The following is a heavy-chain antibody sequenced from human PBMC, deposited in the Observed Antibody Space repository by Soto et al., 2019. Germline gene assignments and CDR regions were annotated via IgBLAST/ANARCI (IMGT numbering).Heavy chain of an antibody. CDR2: IGTAGDT. Sequence: GGSLRLSCAASGFTFSSYDMHWVRQATGKGLEWVSAIGTAGDTYYPGSVKGRFTISRENAKNSLYLQMNSLRAGDTAVYYCARGRGVRGVYYYYMDVWGKGTTVTVSS. CDR3: ARGRGVRGVYYYYMDV. D-gene: IGHD3-10*01. V-gene: IGHV3-13*01. CDR1: GFTFSSYD. J-gene: IGHJ6*03.